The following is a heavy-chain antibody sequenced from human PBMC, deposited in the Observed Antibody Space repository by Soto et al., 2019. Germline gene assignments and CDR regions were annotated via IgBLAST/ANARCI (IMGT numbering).Heavy chain of an antibody. CDR2: IYWDDDK. J-gene: IGHJ4*02. D-gene: IGHD2-15*01. Sequence: QITLKESGPPRVRPTQPLTLTCTFSGFSLSTSGVGVAWIRQTPGKALEWLAVIYWDDDKRYNPSLRNRLSITNDNSNHQVVLTMADMNTEDTGTYFCAHRGYLNGNWDRGFLDYCGQGTLVTISS. V-gene: IGHV2-5*02. CDR3: AHRGYLNGNWDRGFLDY. CDR1: GFSLSTSGVG.